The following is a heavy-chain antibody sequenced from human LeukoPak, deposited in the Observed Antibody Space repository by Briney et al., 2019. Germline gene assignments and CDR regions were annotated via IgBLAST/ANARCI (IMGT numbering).Heavy chain of an antibody. D-gene: IGHD4-17*01. J-gene: IGHJ6*02. Sequence: SETLSLTRTVSGGSISSYYWSWIRQPAGKGLEWIGRIYTSGSTNYNPSLKSRVTISVDTSKNQFSLKLSSVTAADTAVYYCARVRADPYGGNPYYYYGMDVWGQGTTVTVSS. V-gene: IGHV4-4*07. CDR2: IYTSGST. CDR3: ARVRADPYGGNPYYYYGMDV. CDR1: GGSISSYY.